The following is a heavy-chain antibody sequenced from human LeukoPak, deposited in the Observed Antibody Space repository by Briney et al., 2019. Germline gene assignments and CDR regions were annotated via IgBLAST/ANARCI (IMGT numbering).Heavy chain of an antibody. V-gene: IGHV3-30*03. J-gene: IGHJ4*02. Sequence: GGSLRLSCAASGFTFSSYGMHWVRQAPGKGLEWVAVISYDGSNKYYADSVKGRFTISRDNSKNTLYLQMNSLRAEDTAVYYCARGASNSGYDSEYYFDYWGQGTLVTVSS. D-gene: IGHD5-12*01. CDR1: GFTFSSYG. CDR3: ARGASNSGYDSEYYFDY. CDR2: ISYDGSNK.